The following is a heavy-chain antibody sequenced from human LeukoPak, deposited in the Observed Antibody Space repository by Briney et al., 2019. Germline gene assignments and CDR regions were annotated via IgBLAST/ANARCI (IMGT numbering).Heavy chain of an antibody. Sequence: VASVKVSCKASGGTFSSYAISWVRQAPGQGLEWMGRITPIFGTANYAQKFQGRVTITTDESTSTAYMELSSLRSEDTAVYYCARDLYCGGDCYSWFDYWGQGTLVTVSS. CDR2: ITPIFGTA. J-gene: IGHJ4*02. V-gene: IGHV1-69*05. CDR3: ARDLYCGGDCYSWFDY. D-gene: IGHD2-21*02. CDR1: GGTFSSYA.